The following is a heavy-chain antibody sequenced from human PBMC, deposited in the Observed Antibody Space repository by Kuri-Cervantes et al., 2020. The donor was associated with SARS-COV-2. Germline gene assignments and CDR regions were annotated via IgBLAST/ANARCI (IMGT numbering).Heavy chain of an antibody. D-gene: IGHD2-2*01. Sequence: GGSLRLSCSASGFRFSGYPMHWVRQAPGKGLEWVGFIRSKAYGGTTEYAASVKGRFTISRDDSKSIAYLQMNSLKTEDTAVYYCSLNLGYCSSTSCYDWFDPWGQGTLVTVSS. V-gene: IGHV3-49*04. CDR1: GFRFSGYP. CDR3: SLNLGYCSSTSCYDWFDP. J-gene: IGHJ5*02. CDR2: IRSKAYGGTT.